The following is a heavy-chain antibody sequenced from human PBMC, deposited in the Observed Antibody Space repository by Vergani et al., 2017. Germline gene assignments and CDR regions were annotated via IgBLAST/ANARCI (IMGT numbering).Heavy chain of an antibody. Sequence: QLQLQESGPGLVKPSETLSLTCTVSGGSISSSSYYWGWIRQPPGKGLEWIGRIYYSGSTYYNPSLKSRVTISVDTSKNQFSLKLSSVTAADTAVYYCARGGITIFGVVMHFDYWGQGTLVTVSS. V-gene: IGHV4-39*07. CDR2: IYYSGST. D-gene: IGHD3-3*01. CDR1: GGSISSSSYY. CDR3: ARGGITIFGVVMHFDY. J-gene: IGHJ4*02.